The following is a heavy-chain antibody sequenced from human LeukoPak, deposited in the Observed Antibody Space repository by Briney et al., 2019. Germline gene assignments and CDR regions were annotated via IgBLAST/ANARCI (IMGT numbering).Heavy chain of an antibody. J-gene: IGHJ4*02. CDR3: VKDLGGYDQTHYFDY. CDR1: GFTFSSYA. Sequence: GGSLRLSCSASGFTFSSYAMHWVRQAPGKGLEYVSAISSNGGSTYYADSVKGRFTISRDNSKNTLYLQMSSLRAEDTAVYYCVKDLGGYDQTHYFDYWGQGSLVTVSS. D-gene: IGHD5-12*01. V-gene: IGHV3-64D*06. CDR2: ISSNGGST.